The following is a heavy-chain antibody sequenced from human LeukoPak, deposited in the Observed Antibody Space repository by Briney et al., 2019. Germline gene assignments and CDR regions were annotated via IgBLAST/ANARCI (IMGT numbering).Heavy chain of an antibody. Sequence: GASLRLSCAASGFTFSSYEMNWVRQAPGKGREWVSYISGRGGTIYYADSVKGRFTISRDNAKNSLYLQINSQRDEDTAVYYGARDVGTSDSSGYYRPYKDYFDYWGQGTLVTVSS. J-gene: IGHJ4*02. CDR2: ISGRGGTI. CDR1: GFTFSSYE. D-gene: IGHD3-22*01. V-gene: IGHV3-48*03. CDR3: ARDVGTSDSSGYYRPYKDYFDY.